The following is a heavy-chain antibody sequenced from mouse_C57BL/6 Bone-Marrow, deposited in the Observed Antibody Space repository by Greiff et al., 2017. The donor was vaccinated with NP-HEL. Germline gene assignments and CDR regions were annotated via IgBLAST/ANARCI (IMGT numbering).Heavy chain of an antibody. Sequence: VQLQQPGAELVKPGASVKMSCKASGYTFTSYWITWVKQRPGQGLEWIGDIYPGSGSTNYNEKFKSKATLTVDTSSSTAYMQLSSLTSEDSAVYYCARRGADGYYELPYWGQGTLVTVSA. CDR3: ARRGADGYYELPY. J-gene: IGHJ3*01. CDR1: GYTFTSYW. V-gene: IGHV1-55*01. D-gene: IGHD2-3*01. CDR2: IYPGSGST.